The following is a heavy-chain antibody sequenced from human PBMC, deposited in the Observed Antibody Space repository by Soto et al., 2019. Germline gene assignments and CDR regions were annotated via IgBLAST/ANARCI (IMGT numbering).Heavy chain of an antibody. J-gene: IGHJ5*02. V-gene: IGHV4-31*03. Sequence: QVQLQESGPGLVKPSQTLSLTCTVSGGSISSGGYYWSWIRQHPGKGLEWIGYIYYSGSTYYNPSLKSRVTIAVDTSKHQFSLKLSAVTAADTAVYYCASSGDCSGGSCYWFDPWGQGTLVTVSS. CDR2: IYYSGST. CDR3: ASSGDCSGGSCYWFDP. CDR1: GGSISSGGYY. D-gene: IGHD2-15*01.